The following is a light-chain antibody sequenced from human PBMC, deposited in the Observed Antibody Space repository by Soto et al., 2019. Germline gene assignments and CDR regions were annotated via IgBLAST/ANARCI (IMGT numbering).Light chain of an antibody. Sequence: EIVLTPSPATLSLSPVERATLSCRASQSVSSYLAWYQQKPGQAPRLLIYDASNRATGIPARFSGSGSGTDFTLTISSLEPEDFAVYYCQHYVTSLTTFGQGTKVDI. CDR3: QHYVTSLTT. J-gene: IGKJ1*01. CDR2: DAS. CDR1: QSVSSY. V-gene: IGKV3-11*01.